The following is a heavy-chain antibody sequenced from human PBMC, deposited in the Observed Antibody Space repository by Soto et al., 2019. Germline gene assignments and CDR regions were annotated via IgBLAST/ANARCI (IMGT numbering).Heavy chain of an antibody. CDR2: IYHSGST. J-gene: IGHJ4*02. CDR1: GGSISSGGYS. CDR3: ARRYGSSFDY. Sequence: SSETLSLTCAVSGGSISSGGYSWSWVRQPPGKGLEWIGYIYHSGSTYYNPSLKSRVTISVDTSKNQFSLKLSSVTAADTAVYYCARRYGSSFDYWGQGTLVTVS. V-gene: IGHV4-30-2*01. D-gene: IGHD3-10*01.